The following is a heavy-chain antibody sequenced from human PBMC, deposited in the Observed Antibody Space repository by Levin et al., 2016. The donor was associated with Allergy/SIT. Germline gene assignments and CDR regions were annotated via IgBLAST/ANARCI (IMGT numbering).Heavy chain of an antibody. CDR1: GFTFSSYG. D-gene: IGHD5-18*01. CDR3: AKDLGGQLWLNYYYGMDV. J-gene: IGHJ6*02. Sequence: GESLKISCAASGFTFSSYGMHWVRQAPGKGLEWVAVISYDGSNKYYADSVKGRFTISRDNSKNTLYLQMNSLRAEDTAVYYCAKDLGGQLWLNYYYGMDVWGQGTTVTVSS. CDR2: ISYDGSNK. V-gene: IGHV3-30*18.